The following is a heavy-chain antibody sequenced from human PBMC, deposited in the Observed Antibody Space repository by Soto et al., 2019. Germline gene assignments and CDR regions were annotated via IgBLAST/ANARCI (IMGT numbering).Heavy chain of an antibody. D-gene: IGHD2-8*02. CDR3: VREVSRAGASCGGLCYGWYFDL. J-gene: IGHJ2*01. CDR2: ISTGGDT. CDR1: GFSVKNSY. Sequence: VQLLETGGGLIQPGGSLTLSCAASGFSVKNSYINWVRQSPGKGLEWVSVISTGGDTYYGSSVRGRFSISRDNYNNVVYLQMSRLRVDVTVVNYCVREVSRAGASCGGLCYGWYFDLWG. V-gene: IGHV3-53*02.